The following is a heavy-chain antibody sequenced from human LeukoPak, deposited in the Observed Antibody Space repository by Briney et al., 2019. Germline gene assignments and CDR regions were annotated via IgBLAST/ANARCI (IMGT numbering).Heavy chain of an antibody. J-gene: IGHJ6*02. V-gene: IGHV3-30*18. D-gene: IGHD1-1*01. CDR3: AKDLERRSYYYGMDV. Sequence: GGSLRLSCAASGFTFSSYGMHWGRQAPGKGLGWVAVISYDGSNKYYADSVKGRFTISRDNSKNTRYLQMNSLRAEDTAVYYCAKDLERRSYYYGMDVWGQGTTVTVSS. CDR2: ISYDGSNK. CDR1: GFTFSSYG.